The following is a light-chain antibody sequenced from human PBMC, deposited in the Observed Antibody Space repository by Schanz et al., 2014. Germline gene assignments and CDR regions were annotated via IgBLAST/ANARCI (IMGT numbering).Light chain of an antibody. J-gene: IGKJ2*01. CDR3: QQYNNWPPMYT. V-gene: IGKV3D-15*01. Sequence: EIVLTQSPGTLSLSPGERATLSCRASQSVISSYLAWYQQKPGHAPRLLIYSTSSRATGIPARFSGSGSGTEFTLTISTLQSEDFAVYHCQQYNNWPPMYTFGQGTKLEIK. CDR2: STS. CDR1: QSVISSY.